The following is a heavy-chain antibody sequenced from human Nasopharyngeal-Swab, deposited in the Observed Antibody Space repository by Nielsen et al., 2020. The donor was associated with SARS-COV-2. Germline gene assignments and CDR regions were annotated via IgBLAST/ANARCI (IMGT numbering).Heavy chain of an antibody. Sequence: SETLSLTCTVSGGSISSSSYYWGWIRQPPGKGLEWIGSIYYSGSTYYNPSLKSRVTISVDTSKNQFSLKLSSVTAAETAVYYCARRFGLFGGSYYYYGMDVWGQGTTVTVSS. D-gene: IGHD3-10*02. V-gene: IGHV4-39*01. CDR1: GGSISSSSYY. CDR3: ARRFGLFGGSYYYYGMDV. CDR2: IYYSGST. J-gene: IGHJ6*02.